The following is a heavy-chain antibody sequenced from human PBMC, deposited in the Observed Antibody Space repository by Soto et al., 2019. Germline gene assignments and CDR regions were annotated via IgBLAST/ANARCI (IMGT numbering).Heavy chain of an antibody. Sequence: SETLSLTCAVSSGSISSSNWWSWVRQPPGKGLEWIGEIYHSGSTNYNPSLKSRVTISVDKSKNQFSLKLSSVTAADTAVYYCARHDGGGYDLGGWFDPWGQGTLVTVSS. J-gene: IGHJ5*02. V-gene: IGHV4-4*02. CDR3: ARHDGGGYDLGGWFDP. D-gene: IGHD5-12*01. CDR2: IYHSGST. CDR1: SGSISSSNW.